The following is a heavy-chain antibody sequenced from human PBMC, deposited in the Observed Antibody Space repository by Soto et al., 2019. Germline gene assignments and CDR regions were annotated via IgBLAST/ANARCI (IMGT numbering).Heavy chain of an antibody. CDR2: ISWSSGHI. D-gene: IGHD5-18*01. CDR1: GFTFVDYA. Sequence: EVQLVESGGGLVQPGRSLRLSCAASGFTFVDYAMHWVRQAPGKGLEWVSGISWSSGHIGYADSVKGRFTISRDNAKNSLYLQMNSLRAEDTALYYCARGYSYDSPIDYWGQGTLVTVSS. V-gene: IGHV3-9*01. J-gene: IGHJ4*02. CDR3: ARGYSYDSPIDY.